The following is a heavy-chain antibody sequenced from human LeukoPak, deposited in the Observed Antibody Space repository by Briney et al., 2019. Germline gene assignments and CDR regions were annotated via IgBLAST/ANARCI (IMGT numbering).Heavy chain of an antibody. CDR1: GFTSSNYW. Sequence: PGGSLRLSCAASGFTSSNYWMYWVRQAPGKGLVWVSHINSDGSSTTYADSVKGRFTISRDNAKNTLYLQMNSLRAEDTAVYYCARVRWDTVMGFDYWGQGTLVTVS. CDR3: ARVRWDTVMGFDY. V-gene: IGHV3-74*01. D-gene: IGHD5-18*01. CDR2: INSDGSST. J-gene: IGHJ4*02.